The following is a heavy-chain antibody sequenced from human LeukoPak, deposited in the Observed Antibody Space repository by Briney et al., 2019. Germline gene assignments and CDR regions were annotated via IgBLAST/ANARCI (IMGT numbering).Heavy chain of an antibody. CDR3: ARGLYYYDSNGRTPYDY. CDR2: MNPNSAIT. Sequence: ASVKVSCKASGYTFISYDINWVRQATGQGLEWTGWMNPNSAITGYAQKFQGRLSMTSNTSISTAYMELSSLKSEDTAVYYCARGLYYYDSNGRTPYDYWGQGTLVTVSS. CDR1: GYTFISYD. D-gene: IGHD3-22*01. V-gene: IGHV1-8*01. J-gene: IGHJ4*02.